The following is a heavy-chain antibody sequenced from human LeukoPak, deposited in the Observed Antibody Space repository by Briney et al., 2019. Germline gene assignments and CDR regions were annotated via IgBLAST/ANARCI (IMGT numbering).Heavy chain of an antibody. D-gene: IGHD4-17*01. V-gene: IGHV5-51*01. J-gene: IGHJ4*02. CDR3: ARLSYGDYGDTRSPKLYYFDY. CDR2: XXXXXXXX. Sequence: GESLKISCKGSGYSFTSYWIGWVRQMPGKGXXXXXXXXXXXXXXRYSPSFQGQVTISADKSISTAYLQWSSLKASDTAMYYCARLSYGDYGDTRSPKLYYFDYWGQGTLVTVSS. CDR1: GYSFTSYW.